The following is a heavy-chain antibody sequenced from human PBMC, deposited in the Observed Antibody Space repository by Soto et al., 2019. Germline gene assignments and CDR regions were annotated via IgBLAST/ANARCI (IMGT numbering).Heavy chain of an antibody. CDR2: IYYSGST. V-gene: IGHV4-30-4*01. CDR3: ASSGAAYYYGMDV. Sequence: QVQLQESGPGLVKPSQTLSLTCTVSGGSISSGDYYWSWIRQPPGKGLEWIGYIYYSGSTYYNPSLKTRVTILVDTSKNQFSRKPSSVTAADTAVYYCASSGAAYYYGMDVWGQGTTVTVSS. D-gene: IGHD7-27*01. J-gene: IGHJ6*02. CDR1: GGSISSGDYY.